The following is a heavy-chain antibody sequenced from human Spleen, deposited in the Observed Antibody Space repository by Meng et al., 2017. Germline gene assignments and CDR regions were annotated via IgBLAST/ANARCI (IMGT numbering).Heavy chain of an antibody. Sequence: GPLVESGAGVVKPSGALAPPGAVSGVSCSRCNWWSGVRQPQGNGLEWSREIYHSGSTNYNPSLKSRVTISVDKSKNQFSPKLSSVTDADTAVYYCARGGRSGWTRRYFDLWGRGTLVTVSS. V-gene: IGHV4-4*02. D-gene: IGHD6-19*01. CDR1: GVSCSRCNW. CDR3: ARGGRSGWTRRYFDL. J-gene: IGHJ2*01. CDR2: IYHSGST.